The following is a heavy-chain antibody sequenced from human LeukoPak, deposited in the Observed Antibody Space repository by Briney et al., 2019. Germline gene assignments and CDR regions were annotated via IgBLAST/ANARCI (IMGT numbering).Heavy chain of an antibody. J-gene: IGHJ4*02. V-gene: IGHV3-23*01. Sequence: GGPLRLPCKASGFTFSSHAMSWVRQAPGKGLEWGSGISGTGGRTSYADSLKGRFPISRDNSKDTLYLQMNTLRAEATAVYYCTQGKVQAPNFFDYWGQGTLVTVSS. CDR1: GFTFSSHA. CDR3: TQGKVQAPNFFDY. CDR2: ISGTGGRT.